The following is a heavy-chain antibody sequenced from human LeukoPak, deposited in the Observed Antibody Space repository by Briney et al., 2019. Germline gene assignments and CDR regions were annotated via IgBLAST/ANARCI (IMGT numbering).Heavy chain of an antibody. D-gene: IGHD3-10*01. CDR3: ARPYGPDYYFDY. J-gene: IGHJ4*02. Sequence: SQTLSLTCTVSGGSISSSSYYWGWIRQPPGKGLEWIGSIYYSGSTYYNPSLKSRVTISVDTSKNQFSLKLSSVTAADTAVYYCARPYGPDYYFDYWGQGTLVTVSS. V-gene: IGHV4-39*01. CDR1: GGSISSSSYY. CDR2: IYYSGST.